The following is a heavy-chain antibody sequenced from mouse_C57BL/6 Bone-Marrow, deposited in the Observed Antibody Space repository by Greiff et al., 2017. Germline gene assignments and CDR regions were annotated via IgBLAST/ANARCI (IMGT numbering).Heavy chain of an antibody. J-gene: IGHJ3*01. CDR1: GYTFTSYG. D-gene: IGHD2-3*01. CDR3: ARSRWFPFAY. Sequence: QVQLKQSGAELARPGASVKLSCKASGYTFTSYGISWVKQRTGQGLEWIGMIHPNSGSTNYNEKFKSKATLTVDKSSSTAYMQLSSLTSEDSAVYFCARSRWFPFAYWGQGTLVTVSA. V-gene: IGHV1-81*01. CDR2: IHPNSGST.